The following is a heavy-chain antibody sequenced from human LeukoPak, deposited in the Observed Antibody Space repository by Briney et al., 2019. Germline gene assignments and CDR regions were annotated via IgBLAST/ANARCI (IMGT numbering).Heavy chain of an antibody. Sequence: GGSLRLSCAASGFTFSNYEMTWVRQAPGKGLEWVSYISSSGSTIYYADSVKGRFTISRDNAKNSLYLQMNSLRAEDTAVYYCAELGITMIGGVWGKGTTVTISS. CDR1: GFTFSNYE. CDR2: ISSSGSTI. V-gene: IGHV3-48*03. CDR3: AELGITMIGGV. D-gene: IGHD3-10*02. J-gene: IGHJ6*04.